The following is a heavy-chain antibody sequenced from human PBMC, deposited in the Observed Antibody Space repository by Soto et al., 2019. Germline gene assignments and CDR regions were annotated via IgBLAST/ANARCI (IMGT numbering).Heavy chain of an antibody. Sequence: QVQLVQSGAEVKKPGASVKVSCKASGYTFTSYDINWVRQATGQGLEWMGWMNPNSGNTGYAQKFQGRVTMTRNTSRSTAYMELSSLRSEDAVVYYCTRERTDYCMDVWGQGTMVTVSS. CDR3: TRERTDYCMDV. V-gene: IGHV1-8*01. CDR1: GYTFTSYD. J-gene: IGHJ6*02. CDR2: MNPNSGNT.